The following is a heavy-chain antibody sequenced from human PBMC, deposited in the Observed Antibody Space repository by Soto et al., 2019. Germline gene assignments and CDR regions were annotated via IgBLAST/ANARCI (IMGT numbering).Heavy chain of an antibody. V-gene: IGHV3-49*03. CDR2: IRSKAYGGTT. D-gene: IGHD6-13*01. CDR3: TRSSGYSSSWYYYYYGMDV. CDR1: GFTFGDYA. J-gene: IGHJ6*02. Sequence: GGSLRLSCTASGFTFGDYAMSWFRQAPGKGLEWVGFIRSKAYGGTTEYAASVKGRFTISRDDSKSIAYLQMNSLKTEDTAVYYCTRSSGYSSSWYYYYYGMDVWGQGTTVTAP.